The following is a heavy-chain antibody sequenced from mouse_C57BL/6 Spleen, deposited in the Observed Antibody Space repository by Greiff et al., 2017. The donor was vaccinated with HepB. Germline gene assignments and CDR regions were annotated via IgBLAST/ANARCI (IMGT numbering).Heavy chain of an antibody. J-gene: IGHJ4*01. CDR1: GYTFTSYW. D-gene: IGHD3-1*01. Sequence: VQLQQPGAELVMPGASVKLSCKASGYTFTSYWMHWVKQRPGQGLEWIGEIDPSDSYTNYNQKFKGKSTLTVDKSSSTAYMQLSSLTSEDSAVYDCARWAYYYAMDYWGQGTSVTVSS. V-gene: IGHV1-69*01. CDR2: IDPSDSYT. CDR3: ARWAYYYAMDY.